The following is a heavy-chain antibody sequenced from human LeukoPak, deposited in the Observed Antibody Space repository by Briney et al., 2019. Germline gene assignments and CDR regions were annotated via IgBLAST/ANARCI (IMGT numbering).Heavy chain of an antibody. CDR2: ITHNGGTQ. V-gene: IGHV3-30*14. D-gene: IGHD3-22*01. Sequence: GGSLRLSCEASGFTFGNYAIHWVRQVPGEGLEWVAIITHNGGTQYYADSVKGRFTISRDNSKNTLYLQMNSLRAEDTAVYYCARSSLIVVYAFDIWGQGTMVTVSS. J-gene: IGHJ3*02. CDR3: ARSSLIVVYAFDI. CDR1: GFTFGNYA.